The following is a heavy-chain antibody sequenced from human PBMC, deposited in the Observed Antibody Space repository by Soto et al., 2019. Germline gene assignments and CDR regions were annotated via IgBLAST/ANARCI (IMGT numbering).Heavy chain of an antibody. J-gene: IGHJ6*02. CDR1: GYTFTYYW. CDR2: IYPGDSDT. V-gene: IGHV5-51*01. Sequence: PGESLKISCNGSGYTFTYYWICWVGQLPWKGLEWMGIIYPGDSDTRYSPSFQGHVTITVDKSTSTAYLQWNTLKASDTAMYYCARHISNSRYYYYAMDVWGQGTTVTVSS. CDR3: ARHISNSRYYYYAMDV. D-gene: IGHD4-4*01.